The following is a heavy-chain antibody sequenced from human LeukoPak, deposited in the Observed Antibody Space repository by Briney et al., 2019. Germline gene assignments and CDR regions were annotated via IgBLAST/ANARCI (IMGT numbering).Heavy chain of an antibody. J-gene: IGHJ5*02. CDR3: ARHPVIPYDFWSGPTRRANWFDP. CDR1: GYTFTSYV. Sequence: ASVKVSCQASGYTFTSYVISWVRQAPGQGLEWMGWISAYNGNTNYAQKRQGRVTMTTDTSTSTAYMELRSLRSDDTAVYYCARHPVIPYDFWSGPTRRANWFDPWGQGTLVTVSS. D-gene: IGHD3-3*01. V-gene: IGHV1-18*01. CDR2: ISAYNGNT.